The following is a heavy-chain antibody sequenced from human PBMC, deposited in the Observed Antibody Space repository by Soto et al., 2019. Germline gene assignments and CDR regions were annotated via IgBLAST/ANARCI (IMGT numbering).Heavy chain of an antibody. Sequence: PSETLSLTCIVSGVSVISYTWVFVRQPANKGLEWIGRVFSSVSATYNPSLKSRVSISMDTPENRISLKLDSVTAADAGVYFCARDGMTTGDTWGPGTLVTVSS. CDR1: GVSVISYT. D-gene: IGHD2-21*02. J-gene: IGHJ4*02. V-gene: IGHV4-4*07. CDR3: ARDGMTTGDT. CDR2: VFSSVSA.